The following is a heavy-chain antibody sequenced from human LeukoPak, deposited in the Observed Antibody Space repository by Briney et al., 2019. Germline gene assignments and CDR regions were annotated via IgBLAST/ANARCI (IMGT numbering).Heavy chain of an antibody. J-gene: IGHJ6*02. V-gene: IGHV1-2*02. CDR2: INPNSGGT. Sequence: GVSVKVSCKASGYTFTGYYMHWVRQAPGQGLEWMGWINPNSGGTNYAQKFQGRVTMTRDTSISTAYMELSRLRSDDTAVYYCARAPVAPWYIAAAGVYYYYGMDVWGQGTTVTVSS. CDR1: GYTFTGYY. CDR3: ARAPVAPWYIAAAGVYYYYGMDV. D-gene: IGHD6-13*01.